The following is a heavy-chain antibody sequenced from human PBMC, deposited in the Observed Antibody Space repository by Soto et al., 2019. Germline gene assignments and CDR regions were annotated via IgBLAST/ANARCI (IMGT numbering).Heavy chain of an antibody. CDR2: IYYSGST. V-gene: IGHV4-59*01. CDR3: ARDRITIFGVVQGRDAFDI. J-gene: IGHJ3*02. Sequence: LSLTCTVSCGSISSYYWSWIRQPPGKGLEWIGYIYYSGSTNYKPSLKSRVTISVDTSKNQFSLKLSSVTAADTAVYYCARDRITIFGVVQGRDAFDIWGRGTMVTVSS. CDR1: CGSISSYY. D-gene: IGHD3-3*01.